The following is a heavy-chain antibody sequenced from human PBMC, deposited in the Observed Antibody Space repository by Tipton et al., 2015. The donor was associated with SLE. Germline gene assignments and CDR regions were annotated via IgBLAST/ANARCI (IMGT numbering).Heavy chain of an antibody. J-gene: IGHJ4*02. D-gene: IGHD1-26*01. CDR1: GFTFNSYT. CDR3: ARDGINSGTPGFDY. V-gene: IGHV3-30-3*01. Sequence: SLRLSCEASGFTFNSYTMHWVRQAPGKGLEWVAIISYDGSNKDYADSVKGRFTVSRDNSKNTLYLQMTSLRGDDTAVYYCARDGINSGTPGFDYWGQGTLVTVSS. CDR2: ISYDGSNK.